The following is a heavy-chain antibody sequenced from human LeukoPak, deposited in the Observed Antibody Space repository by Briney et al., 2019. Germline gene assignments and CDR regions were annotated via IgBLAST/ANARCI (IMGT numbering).Heavy chain of an antibody. D-gene: IGHD3-22*01. CDR3: ARHSYYYDSSGYYPSFDY. CDR1: GGSISSYY. CDR2: IYYSGST. Sequence: SETLSLTCTVSGGSISSYYWSWIRQPPGKGLEWIGYIYYSGSTNYNPSLKSRVTISVDTSKNQFSLKLSSVTAADTAVYYCARHSYYYDSSGYYPSFDYWGQGTLVTVSS. V-gene: IGHV4-59*08. J-gene: IGHJ4*02.